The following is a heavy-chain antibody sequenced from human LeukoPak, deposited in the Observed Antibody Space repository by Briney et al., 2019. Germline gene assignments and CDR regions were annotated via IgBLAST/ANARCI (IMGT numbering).Heavy chain of an antibody. CDR2: ISESGDTT. CDR3: AKQFLDAN. J-gene: IGHJ4*02. Sequence: GGSLRLSCEVSGFTFSNYAMNWVRQAPGKGLEWVSSISESGDTTDYADSVKGRFTISRDNSKNTLFLQMNSLRAEDTAVYCCAKQFLDANWVQGTLVTVSS. D-gene: IGHD1-1*01. CDR1: GFTFSNYA. V-gene: IGHV3-23*01.